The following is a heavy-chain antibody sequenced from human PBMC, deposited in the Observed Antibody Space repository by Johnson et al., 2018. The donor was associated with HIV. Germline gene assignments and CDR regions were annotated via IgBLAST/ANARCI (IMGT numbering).Heavy chain of an antibody. J-gene: IGHJ3*02. V-gene: IGHV3-72*01. CDR2: SRNKANTYTT. CDR1: GFTFSDHY. Sequence: VQLVESGGGLVQPGGSLRLSCEASGFTFSDHYMDWVRQAPGKGLEWVGRSRNKANTYTTEYAVSVKGRFTISRNDSKNSLYLQMGSLRAEDTALYYCARVMSSGYFFDAFDIWGQGTMVTVSS. D-gene: IGHD3-22*01. CDR3: ARVMSSGYFFDAFDI.